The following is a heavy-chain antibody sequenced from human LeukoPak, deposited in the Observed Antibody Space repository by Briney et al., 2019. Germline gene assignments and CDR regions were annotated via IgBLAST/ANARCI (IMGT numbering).Heavy chain of an antibody. CDR1: GFTFGDFA. V-gene: IGHV3-49*03. J-gene: IGHJ4*02. D-gene: IGHD6-13*01. CDR2: LRGKAYGGTT. Sequence: PGGSLRLSCTDSGFTFGDFAMSWFRPAPGKGLEWVGFLRGKAYGGTTEYAASVKGRFTISRDESKSIAYLQMNSLKTEDTAVYYCTRGRIAAVGTSDYWGQGTLVTVSP. CDR3: TRGRIAAVGTSDY.